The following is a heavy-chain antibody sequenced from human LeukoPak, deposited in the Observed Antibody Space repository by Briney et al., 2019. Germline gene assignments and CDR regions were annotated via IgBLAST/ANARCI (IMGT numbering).Heavy chain of an antibody. CDR1: GGSISSGDYY. V-gene: IGHV4-30-4*08. CDR2: IYYSGST. CDR3: ARDSYNYYDSNNYYFLDS. Sequence: SSETLSLTCTVSGGSISSGDYYWSWIRQPPGKGLEWIGYIYYSGSTYYNPSLKSRVTISVDTSKNQFSLKLSSVTAADTAVYYCARDSYNYYDSNNYYFLDSWGQGILVTVSS. J-gene: IGHJ4*02. D-gene: IGHD3-22*01.